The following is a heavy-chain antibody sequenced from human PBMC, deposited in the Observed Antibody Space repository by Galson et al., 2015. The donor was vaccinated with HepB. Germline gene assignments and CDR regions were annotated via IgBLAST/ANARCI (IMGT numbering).Heavy chain of an antibody. CDR2: IYPGDSDT. Sequence: QSGAEVKKPGESLKISCKGSGYSFTSYWIGWVRQMPGKGLEWMGIIYPGDSDTRYSPSFQGQVTISADKSISTAYLQWSSLKASDTAKYYCARYKVGATTGSTELPWYFDLWGRGTLVTVSS. CDR3: ARYKVGATTGSTELPWYFDL. V-gene: IGHV5-51*01. CDR1: GYSFTSYW. D-gene: IGHD1-26*01. J-gene: IGHJ2*01.